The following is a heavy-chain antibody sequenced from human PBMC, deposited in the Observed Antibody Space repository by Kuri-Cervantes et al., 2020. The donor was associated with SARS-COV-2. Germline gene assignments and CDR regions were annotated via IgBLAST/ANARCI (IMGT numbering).Heavy chain of an antibody. CDR3: AKGSGYLGYDY. Sequence: GESLMISCAASGFTFNNAWMNWVRQAPGKGLEWVSYISSSGSTIYYADSVKGRFTTSRDNSKNTLYLQMNSLRAEDTAVYYRAKGSGYLGYDYWGQGTLVTVSS. J-gene: IGHJ4*02. D-gene: IGHD5-18*01. V-gene: IGHV3-48*01. CDR2: ISSSGSTI. CDR1: GFTFNNAW.